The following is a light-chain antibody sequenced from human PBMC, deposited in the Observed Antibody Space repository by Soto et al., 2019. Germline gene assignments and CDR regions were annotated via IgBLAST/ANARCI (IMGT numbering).Light chain of an antibody. V-gene: IGLV2-14*01. J-gene: IGLJ1*01. Sequence: QSVLTQPASVSGSPGQSITISCTGTSSDVGGYNYVSWYQQHPGKAPKLMIYEVRNRPSGVSNRFSGSKSGNTASLTISGVQAEDEADYYCSSYTSISTYVFGTGTKLTVL. CDR3: SSYTSISTYV. CDR2: EVR. CDR1: SSDVGGYNY.